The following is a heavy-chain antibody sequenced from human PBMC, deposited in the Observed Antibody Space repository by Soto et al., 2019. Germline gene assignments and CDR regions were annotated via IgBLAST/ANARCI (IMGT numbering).Heavy chain of an antibody. J-gene: IGHJ4*02. D-gene: IGHD2-15*01. V-gene: IGHV3-48*01. CDR2: ISSISNTI. Sequence: PGDSLRLSYAASGFTFSTYSMSWVRQAPGKGLEWVSYISSISNTIYYADSVKGRFTISRDNAKNSLYPHMDSLSAEDTAVYYCASDRGCSVGICYRDLGYWGQGT. CDR1: GFTFSTYS. CDR3: ASDRGCSVGICYRDLGY.